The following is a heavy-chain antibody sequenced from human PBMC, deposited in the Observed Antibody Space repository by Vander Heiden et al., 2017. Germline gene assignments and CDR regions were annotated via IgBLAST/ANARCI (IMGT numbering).Heavy chain of an antibody. V-gene: IGHV3-23*01. CDR3: AKVPCPIDY. Sequence: PGKGLEWVSATSGSGGSTYYEDSVKGRFTISRDNTNNTLYLQMNSLRAENTAVYYCAKVPCPIDYWGQGTLVTVSS. J-gene: IGHJ4*02. CDR2: TSGSGGST.